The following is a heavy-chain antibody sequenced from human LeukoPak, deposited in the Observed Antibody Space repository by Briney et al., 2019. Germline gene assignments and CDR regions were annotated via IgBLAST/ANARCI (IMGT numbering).Heavy chain of an antibody. V-gene: IGHV4-4*02. CDR1: GGSISNTNR. CDR3: SRENGAFSPFGY. CDR2: ISLTGLT. D-gene: IGHD2-8*01. Sequence: SETLSLTWGVSGGSISNTNRWSWVRQPPGQGLEWIGEISLTGLTHYNPSLESRVTVSLDKSKNQLSLNLTSVTAADTAVYYCSRENGAFSPFGYWGQGTLVTVLS. J-gene: IGHJ4*02.